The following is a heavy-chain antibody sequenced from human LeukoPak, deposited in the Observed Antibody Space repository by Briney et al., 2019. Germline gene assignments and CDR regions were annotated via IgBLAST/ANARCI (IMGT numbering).Heavy chain of an antibody. CDR3: ARRVGLGKYYFDY. D-gene: IGHD3/OR15-3a*01. Sequence: SETRSLTCAVHGASLRDYYWSWFRQTPGKGLEWIGEINTIESINYNPSLRSRVSLSIDASRNQFFLRVTSVTAADTGVFYCARRVGLGKYYFDYWGQGDLVTVSS. CDR2: INTIESI. V-gene: IGHV4-34*01. J-gene: IGHJ4*02. CDR1: GASLRDYY.